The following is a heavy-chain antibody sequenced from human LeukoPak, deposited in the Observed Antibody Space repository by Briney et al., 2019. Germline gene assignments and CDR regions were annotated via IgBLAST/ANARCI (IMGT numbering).Heavy chain of an antibody. CDR2: INPNSGGT. D-gene: IGHD4-17*01. CDR1: GYTFTSYG. V-gene: IGHV1-2*02. Sequence: ASVKVSCKASGYTFTSYGISWVRQAPGQGLEWMGWINPNSGGTNYAQKFQGRATMTRDTSISTAYMELSRLRSDDTAVYYCARDRLRENWFDPWGQGTLVTVSS. J-gene: IGHJ5*02. CDR3: ARDRLRENWFDP.